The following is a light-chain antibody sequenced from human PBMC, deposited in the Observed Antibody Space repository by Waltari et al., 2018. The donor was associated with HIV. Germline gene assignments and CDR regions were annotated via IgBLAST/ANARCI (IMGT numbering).Light chain of an antibody. V-gene: IGLV2-11*01. CDR1: NSDVGGYNY. Sequence: QSALTQPRSVSGSPGQSVTISCIGTNSDVGGYNYVSWYRQHPGEAPKLIIYDVTKRPSGVPGRFSGAKSVNTASLTVSGLQADDEAEYYCCSYAGSYTWLFGGGTKLTVL. CDR3: CSYAGSYTWL. J-gene: IGLJ2*01. CDR2: DVT.